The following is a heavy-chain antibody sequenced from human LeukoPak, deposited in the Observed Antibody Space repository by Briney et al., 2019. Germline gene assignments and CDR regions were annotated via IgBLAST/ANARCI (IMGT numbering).Heavy chain of an antibody. Sequence: SQTLSLTCAISGDSVSSNSAAWHWIRQSPSRGLEWLGRTYYRSKWYNDYAVSVKSRITINPDTSKNQFSLQLNSVTPEDTAVYYCARDYLHDYGDQGYFDYWGQGTLVTVSS. CDR3: ARDYLHDYGDQGYFDY. CDR2: TYYRSKWYN. J-gene: IGHJ4*02. D-gene: IGHD4-17*01. V-gene: IGHV6-1*01. CDR1: GDSVSSNSAA.